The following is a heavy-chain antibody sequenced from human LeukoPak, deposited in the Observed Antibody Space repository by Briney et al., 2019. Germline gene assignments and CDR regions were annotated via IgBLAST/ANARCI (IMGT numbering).Heavy chain of an antibody. Sequence: PGGSLRLSCAVSRITLSNYGMSWVRQAPGKGLEWVAGISDGGGRTNSADAVKGRFTISRDNPKNTLYLQMNSLRAEDTAVYFCAKRGVVIRVILVGFHKEAYYFDSWGQGALVTVSS. CDR2: ISDGGGRT. V-gene: IGHV3-23*01. J-gene: IGHJ4*02. D-gene: IGHD3-22*01. CDR3: AKRGVVIRVILVGFHKEAYYFDS. CDR1: RITLSNYG.